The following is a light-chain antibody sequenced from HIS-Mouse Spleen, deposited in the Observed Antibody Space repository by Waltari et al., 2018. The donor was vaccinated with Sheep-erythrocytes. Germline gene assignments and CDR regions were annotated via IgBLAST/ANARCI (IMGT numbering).Light chain of an antibody. Sequence: QSALTQPPSASGSAGQSLTIPCTGTSSAGGGYNYVSGNQQHPGKAPKLMIYEVSKRPSGVPDRFSGSKSGNTASLTVSGLQAEDEADYYCSSYAGSNNWVFGGGTKLTVL. V-gene: IGLV2-8*01. CDR1: SSAGGGYNY. CDR3: SSYAGSNNWV. J-gene: IGLJ3*02. CDR2: EVS.